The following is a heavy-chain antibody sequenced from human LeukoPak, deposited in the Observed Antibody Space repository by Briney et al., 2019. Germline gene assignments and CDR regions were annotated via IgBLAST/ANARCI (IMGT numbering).Heavy chain of an antibody. V-gene: IGHV4-34*01. CDR2: INHSGST. D-gene: IGHD6-13*01. J-gene: IGHJ4*02. CDR3: ASIAAHSGY. Sequence: PAGSLRLSCAASGFTFSSYAMSWIRQPPGKGLEWIGEINHSGSTNYNPSLKSRVTISVDTSKNQFSLKLSSVTAADTAVYYCASIAAHSGYWGQGTLVTVSS. CDR1: GFTFSSYA.